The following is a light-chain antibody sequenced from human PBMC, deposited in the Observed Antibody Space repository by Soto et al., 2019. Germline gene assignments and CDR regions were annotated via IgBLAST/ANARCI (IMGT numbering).Light chain of an antibody. Sequence: QSALTQPASVSGSPGQSITISCTGTSSDVGGYKYVSWYQHHPGKGPKLMLYDVSNRPSGVSNRFSGSKSGNTASLTISGLQAEDEADYYCSSYTSSTTYDFGTGTKLTVL. V-gene: IGLV2-14*01. CDR1: SSDVGGYKY. CDR3: SSYTSSTTYD. J-gene: IGLJ1*01. CDR2: DVS.